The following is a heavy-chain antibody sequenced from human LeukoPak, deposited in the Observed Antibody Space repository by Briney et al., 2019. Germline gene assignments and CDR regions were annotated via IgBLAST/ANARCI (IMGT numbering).Heavy chain of an antibody. J-gene: IGHJ4*02. CDR3: AGQPDSNGYYFY. CDR2: IYHSGST. Sequence: RPSETLSLTCAVTGNSISSGYYWGWIRQPPGKGLEWIGSIYHSGSTYYNPSLKSRVTISVDTSKNRFSLKLSSVTAADTAVYYCAGQPDSNGYYFYWGQGTLVTVSS. V-gene: IGHV4-38-2*01. D-gene: IGHD3-22*01. CDR1: GNSISSGYY.